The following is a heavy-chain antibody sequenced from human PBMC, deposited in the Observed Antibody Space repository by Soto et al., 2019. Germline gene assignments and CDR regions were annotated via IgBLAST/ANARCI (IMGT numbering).Heavy chain of an antibody. CDR3: AREVRATFDP. CDR1: GFTFSSYA. V-gene: IGHV3-7*01. D-gene: IGHD1-26*01. Sequence: PGGSLRLSCAASGFTFSSYAMSWLRQAPGKGPEWVASIKQDGSEKYYMDSVKGRFTFYKDNVRDSVYLQMNSLRVEDTAVYYCAREVRATFDPWGQGTQVTVSS. J-gene: IGHJ5*02. CDR2: IKQDGSEK.